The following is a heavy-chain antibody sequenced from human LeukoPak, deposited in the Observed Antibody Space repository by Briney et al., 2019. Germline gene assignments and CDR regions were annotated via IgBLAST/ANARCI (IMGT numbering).Heavy chain of an antibody. J-gene: IGHJ6*02. D-gene: IGHD6-13*01. CDR3: AREEGAPIAAANV. V-gene: IGHV1-18*01. Sequence: ASVKVSCKASGYTFTTYYISWVRQAPGQGLEWMGWISAYNGNTNYAQKFQGRVTMTTDTSTSTAYMELRSLRSDDTAVYYCAREEGAPIAAANVWGQGTTVTVSS. CDR1: GYTFTTYY. CDR2: ISAYNGNT.